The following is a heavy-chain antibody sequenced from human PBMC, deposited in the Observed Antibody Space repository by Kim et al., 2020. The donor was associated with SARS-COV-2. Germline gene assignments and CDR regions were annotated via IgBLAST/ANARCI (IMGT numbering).Heavy chain of an antibody. J-gene: IGHJ4*02. V-gene: IGHV1-18*01. CDR3: ALSLVVTAPVIFDY. Sequence: ASVKVSCKASGYTFTSYGISWVRQAPGQGLEWMGWISAYNGNTNYAQKLQGRVTMTTDTSTSTAYMELRSLRSDDTAVYYCALSLVVTAPVIFDYWGQGTLVTVSS. D-gene: IGHD2-21*02. CDR1: GYTFTSYG. CDR2: ISAYNGNT.